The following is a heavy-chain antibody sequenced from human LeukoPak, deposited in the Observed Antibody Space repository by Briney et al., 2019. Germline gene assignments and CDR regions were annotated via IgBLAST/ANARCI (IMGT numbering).Heavy chain of an antibody. J-gene: IGHJ1*01. CDR3: ARESRSVVTRYFQH. V-gene: IGHV3-21*01. CDR2: ISSSSTYI. Sequence: GGSLRLSCEASGLSIGEYTMHWVRQVPGKGLEWVSSISSSSTYIYYADSVKGRFTISRDNAKNSLYLQMNSLRADDTAIYYCARESRSVVTRYFQHWGQGTLVTVSS. CDR1: GLSIGEYT. D-gene: IGHD4-23*01.